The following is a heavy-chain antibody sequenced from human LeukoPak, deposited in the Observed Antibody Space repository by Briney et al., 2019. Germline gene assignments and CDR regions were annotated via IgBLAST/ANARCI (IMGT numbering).Heavy chain of an antibody. CDR1: GYTFTGYY. CDR3: ARRVIQLHNPPGFDC. Sequence: ASVKVSCKASGYTFTGYYMHWVRQAPGQGLEWMGWINPNSGGTNYAQKFQGRVTMTRDTSISTAYMELSRLRSDDTAVYYCARRVIQLHNPPGFDCWGQGSLVTVSS. CDR2: INPNSGGT. D-gene: IGHD5-18*01. V-gene: IGHV1-2*02. J-gene: IGHJ4*02.